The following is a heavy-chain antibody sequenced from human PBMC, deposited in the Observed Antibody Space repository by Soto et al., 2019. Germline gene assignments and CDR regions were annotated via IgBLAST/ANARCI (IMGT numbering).Heavy chain of an antibody. CDR3: AKDRRLYDDGGNSPLDY. J-gene: IGHJ4*02. CDR1: GFTFSSYG. Sequence: QVQLVESGGGVVQPGRSLRLSCAASGFTFSSYGMHWVRQAPGKGLEWVAVISYDGSNKYYADSVKGRFTISGDNSKNTLYLQMNSLRAEDTAVYYCAKDRRLYDDGGNSPLDYWGQGTLVTVSS. D-gene: IGHD4-17*01. V-gene: IGHV3-30*18. CDR2: ISYDGSNK.